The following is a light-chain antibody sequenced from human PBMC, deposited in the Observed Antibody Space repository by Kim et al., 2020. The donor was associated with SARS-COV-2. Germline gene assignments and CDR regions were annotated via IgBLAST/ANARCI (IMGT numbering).Light chain of an antibody. J-gene: IGLJ2*01. V-gene: IGLV3-1*01. CDR3: QAWDSDTVV. CDR1: KVGNKY. Sequence: SYELTQPPSVSVSPGQTASITCPGDKVGNKYVCWYRQRPGQSPVLIIHQDSQRPSGIPERFSGSNSGNTATLTISETQTLDEADYYCQAWDSDTVVFGGG. CDR2: QDS.